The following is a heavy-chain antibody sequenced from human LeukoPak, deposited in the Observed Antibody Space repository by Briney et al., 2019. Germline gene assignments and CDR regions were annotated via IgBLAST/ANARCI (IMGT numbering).Heavy chain of an antibody. Sequence: SETLSLTCTVSGYSISSGYYWGWIRRPPGKGLEWIGSIYHSGSTYYNPSLKSRVTISVDTSKNQFSLKLSSVTAADTAVYYCARAEVLGYSYGFQRVDPWGQGTLVTVSS. D-gene: IGHD5-18*01. CDR3: ARAEVLGYSYGFQRVDP. CDR1: GYSISSGYY. CDR2: IYHSGST. V-gene: IGHV4-38-2*02. J-gene: IGHJ5*02.